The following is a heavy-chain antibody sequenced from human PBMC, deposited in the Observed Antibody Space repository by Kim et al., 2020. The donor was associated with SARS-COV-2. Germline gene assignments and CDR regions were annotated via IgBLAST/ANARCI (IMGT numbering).Heavy chain of an antibody. V-gene: IGHV1-3*01. CDR1: GYTFTSYA. J-gene: IGHJ5*02. D-gene: IGHD2-2*01. Sequence: ASVKVSCKASGYTFTSYAMHWVRQALGQRLEWMGWINAGNGNTKYSQKFQGRVTITRDTSASTAYMELSSLRSEDTAVYYCAEDRWDIVVVPAAPGNWFDPRGQESLVTVSS. CDR3: AEDRWDIVVVPAAPGNWFDP. CDR2: INAGNGNT.